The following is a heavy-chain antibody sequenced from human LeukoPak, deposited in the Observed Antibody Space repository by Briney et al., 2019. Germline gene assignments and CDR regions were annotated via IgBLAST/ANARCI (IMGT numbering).Heavy chain of an antibody. CDR1: GGSISSSSYY. CDR2: IYYSGST. V-gene: IGHV4-39*01. Sequence: SETLSLTCTVSGGSISSSSYYWGWIRQPPGKGLEWIGSIYYSGSTYYNPSLKSRVTISVDTSKNQFSLKLSSVTAADTAVYYCASGYSSSWYPDCWGQGTLVTVSS. D-gene: IGHD6-13*01. CDR3: ASGYSSSWYPDC. J-gene: IGHJ4*02.